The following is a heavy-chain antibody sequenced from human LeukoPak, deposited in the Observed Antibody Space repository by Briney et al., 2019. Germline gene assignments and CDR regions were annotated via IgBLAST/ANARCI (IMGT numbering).Heavy chain of an antibody. CDR2: MNPNSGNT. CDR1: GYTFTSYG. D-gene: IGHD3-10*01. CDR3: ARGFNRITMVRGVYYFDY. Sequence: ASVKVSCKASGYTFTSYGISWVRQAPGQGLEWMGWMNPNSGNTGYAQKFQGRVTMTRNTSISTAYMELSSLRSEDTAVYYCARGFNRITMVRGVYYFDYWGQGTLVTVSS. J-gene: IGHJ4*02. V-gene: IGHV1-8*02.